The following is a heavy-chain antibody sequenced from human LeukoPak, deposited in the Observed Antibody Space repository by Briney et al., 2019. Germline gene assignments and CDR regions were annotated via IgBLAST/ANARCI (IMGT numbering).Heavy chain of an antibody. CDR3: ARVGFGY. CDR2: ISWNSGSI. V-gene: IGHV3-9*01. J-gene: IGHJ4*02. D-gene: IGHD3-10*01. Sequence: GGSLRLSCAASGFTFDDYAMHWVRQAPGKGVEWGSGISWNSGSIGYADSVKGRFTISRDNAKNSLYLQMNSLRAEPTALYYCARVGFGYWGQGTLVTVSS. CDR1: GFTFDDYA.